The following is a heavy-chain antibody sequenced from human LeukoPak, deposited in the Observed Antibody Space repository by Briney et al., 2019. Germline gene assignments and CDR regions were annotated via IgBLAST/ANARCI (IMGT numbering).Heavy chain of an antibody. CDR3: VRGLYGLGWDY. CDR1: RFSLSSYN. Sequence: GGSLRLSCSASRFSLSSYNMHWVRQAPGKGLEFVSGVSSDWGITVYADSARDRFTISRDNSKNTLYLQMSSLRAEDAAIYYCVRGLYGLGWDYWGPGTLVTVSS. J-gene: IGHJ4*02. D-gene: IGHD3-10*01. V-gene: IGHV3-64D*06. CDR2: VSSDWGIT.